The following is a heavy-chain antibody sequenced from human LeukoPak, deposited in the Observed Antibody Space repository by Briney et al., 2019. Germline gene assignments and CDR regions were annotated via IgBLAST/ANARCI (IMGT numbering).Heavy chain of an antibody. CDR2: INPSGGST. V-gene: IGHV1-46*01. CDR3: ARDPSYDSSGYYLFDY. J-gene: IGHJ4*02. CDR1: GYTFTSYY. D-gene: IGHD3-22*01. Sequence: ASVKVSCKASGYTFTSYYMHWVRQAPGQGLEWMGIINPSGGSTSYAQKFQGRVTMTRDTSMSTVYMELSSLRSEDTAVYYCARDPSYDSSGYYLFDYWGQGTLVTVSS.